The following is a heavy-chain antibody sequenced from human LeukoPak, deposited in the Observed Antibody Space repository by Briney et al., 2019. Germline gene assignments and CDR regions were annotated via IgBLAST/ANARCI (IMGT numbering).Heavy chain of an antibody. J-gene: IGHJ5*02. CDR3: ARDFTETIVRGVIIEGIDP. V-gene: IGHV1-2*02. CDR1: GYTFTGYY. D-gene: IGHD3-10*01. CDR2: INPNSGGT. Sequence: ASVKVSCKASGYTFTGYYMHWVRQAPGQGLEWMGWINPNSGGTNYAQKFQGGVTMTRDTSISTAYMELSRLRSDDTAVYYCARDFTETIVRGVIIEGIDPWGQGTLVTVSS.